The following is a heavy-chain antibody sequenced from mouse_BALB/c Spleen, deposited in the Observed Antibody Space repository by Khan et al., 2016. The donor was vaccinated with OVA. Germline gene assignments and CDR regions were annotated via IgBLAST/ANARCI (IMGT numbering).Heavy chain of an antibody. D-gene: IGHD1-1*01. V-gene: IGHV1S136*01. Sequence: IQLVQSGPELVKPGASVKMSCKASGYTFTNYIIHWVKQKPGQGLEWIGYINPYNDGTKYNEKFKGKATLTSDKSSSTAYMELSGLTSEDSAVYSCAIDYVSSFWFAYWGQGTLVTVSA. CDR1: GYTFTNYI. CDR3: AIDYVSSFWFAY. J-gene: IGHJ3*01. CDR2: INPYNDGT.